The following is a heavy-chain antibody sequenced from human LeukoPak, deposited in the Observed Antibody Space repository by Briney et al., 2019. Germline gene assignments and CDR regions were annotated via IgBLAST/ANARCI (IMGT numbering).Heavy chain of an antibody. V-gene: IGHV3-66*01. Sequence: GGSLRLSCAASGFTVSSNYMSWVRQAPGKGLEWVSVINNGSSTYYADSVKGRFTISRDNSKNTLYLQMNSLRAEDTAVYYCAREKDNWGIEAFDFGGQGTMVSVSS. CDR2: INNGSST. CDR1: GFTVSSNY. CDR3: AREKDNWGIEAFDF. J-gene: IGHJ3*01. D-gene: IGHD3-16*01.